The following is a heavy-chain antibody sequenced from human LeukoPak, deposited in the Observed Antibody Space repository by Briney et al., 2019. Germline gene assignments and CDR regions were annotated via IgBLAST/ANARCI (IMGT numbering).Heavy chain of an antibody. D-gene: IGHD5-12*01. V-gene: IGHV4-39*01. CDR2: IYYSGST. CDR3: ARGYSGYPFDY. CDR1: GGSISSSSYY. J-gene: IGHJ4*02. Sequence: PSETLSLTCTVSGGSISSSSYYWGWIRQPLGKGLEWIGSIYYSGSTYYNPSLKSRVTISVDTSKNQFSLKLSSVTAADTAVYYCARGYSGYPFDYWGQGTLVTVSS.